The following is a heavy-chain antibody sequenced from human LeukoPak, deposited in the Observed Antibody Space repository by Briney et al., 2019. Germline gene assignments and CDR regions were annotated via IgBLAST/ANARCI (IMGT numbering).Heavy chain of an antibody. Sequence: SETLSLTCTVSGDSIGNYYWSWIRQPPGKGLESIGYIHYSGSTKNNPSLQSRVIVSLNTSKNQFSLKLSSVTAADTAVYFCARYDSSGHHHLGAFDIWGQGTMVTVSS. V-gene: IGHV4-59*01. J-gene: IGHJ3*02. D-gene: IGHD3-22*01. CDR2: IHYSGST. CDR3: ARYDSSGHHHLGAFDI. CDR1: GDSIGNYY.